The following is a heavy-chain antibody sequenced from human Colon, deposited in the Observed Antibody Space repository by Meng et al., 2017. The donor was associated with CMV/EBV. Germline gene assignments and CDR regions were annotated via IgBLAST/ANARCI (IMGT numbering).Heavy chain of an antibody. CDR1: GFRVSDQY. Sequence: EVQLVESGGGVSQLGGSLRLSCAGSGFRVSDQYMNWVRQAPGKGLEWVSVIDDGGSTYYADSVKGRFTISRDNSKNTLDLQMNSLRVEDTAIYYCTRGRGWTAPDWGQGTLVTVSS. J-gene: IGHJ4*02. V-gene: IGHV3-53*01. CDR2: IDDGGST. CDR3: TRGRGWTAPD. D-gene: IGHD3/OR15-3a*01.